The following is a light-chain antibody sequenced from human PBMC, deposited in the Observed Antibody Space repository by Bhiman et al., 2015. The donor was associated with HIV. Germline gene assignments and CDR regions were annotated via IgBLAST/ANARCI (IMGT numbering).Light chain of an antibody. J-gene: IGLJ3*02. V-gene: IGLV1-51*01. Sequence: QSVLTQPPSVSAAPRQKVTISCSGSSSNIGRDFVSWYQQLPGAAPKLLIYDTYKRPSGIPDRFSGSKSGTSATLDITGLQTGDEADYYCGTWDSSLSVWVFGGGTKLTVL. CDR1: SSNIGRDF. CDR2: DTY. CDR3: GTWDSSLSVWV.